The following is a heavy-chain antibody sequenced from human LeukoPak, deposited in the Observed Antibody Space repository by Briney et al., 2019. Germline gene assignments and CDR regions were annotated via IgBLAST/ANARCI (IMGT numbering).Heavy chain of an antibody. J-gene: IGHJ4*02. CDR3: AKDGVRGIVVVTFDY. CDR1: GFTFSSYA. D-gene: IGHD3-22*01. CDR2: ISGSGGST. V-gene: IGHV3-23*01. Sequence: GGSLRLSCAASGFTFSSYAMSWVRQAPGKGLEWVSAISGSGGSTYYADSVKGRFTISRDNSKSTLYLQMNSLRAEDTAVYYCAKDGVRGIVVVTFDYWGQGTLVTVSS.